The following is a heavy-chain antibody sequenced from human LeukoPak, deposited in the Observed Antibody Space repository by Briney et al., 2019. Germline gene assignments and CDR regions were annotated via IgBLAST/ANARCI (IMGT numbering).Heavy chain of an antibody. V-gene: IGHV2-70*01. Sequence: VSGPALLQPPQPLTLTCTFSGLSLRTRGMCMSWIRQPPGKALEWLTLIDWDDDKYYSTSLKIRLAISKDTSKNQVVVTMTIMDPVDTATYYCARIPEDYYGPGSTLGAHYYGMDVWGQGTTVTVSS. CDR3: ARIPEDYYGPGSTLGAHYYGMDV. J-gene: IGHJ6*02. D-gene: IGHD3-10*01. CDR1: GLSLRTRGMC. CDR2: IDWDDDK.